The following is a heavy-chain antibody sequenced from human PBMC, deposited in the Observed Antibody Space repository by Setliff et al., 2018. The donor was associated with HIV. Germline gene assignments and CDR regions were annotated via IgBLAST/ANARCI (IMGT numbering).Heavy chain of an antibody. CDR1: GGSINTYY. CDR3: VRDDYGYNGKGFDY. CDR2: FYTSGST. Sequence: SETLSLTCTVSGGSINTYYWSWIRQPAGKGLEWIGRFYTSGSTNYNPSLKSRVTISIDTSNNQISLRLSSVTAADTAMYYCVRDDYGYNGKGFDYWGPGTLVTVSS. D-gene: IGHD4-17*01. J-gene: IGHJ4*02. V-gene: IGHV4-4*07.